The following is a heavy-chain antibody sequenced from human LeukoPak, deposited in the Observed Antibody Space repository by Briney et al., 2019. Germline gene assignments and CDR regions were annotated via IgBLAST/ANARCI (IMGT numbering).Heavy chain of an antibody. D-gene: IGHD3-22*01. V-gene: IGHV4-39*07. J-gene: IGHJ5*02. CDR2: IYYSGST. CDR1: GGSISSSSYY. CDR3: ARRLVMGSNWFDP. Sequence: PSETLSLTCTVSGGSISSSSYYWGWIRQPPGKGLEWIGTIYYSGSTNYNPSVKSRVAISVDTSKNQFSLKLSSVTAADTAVYYCARRLVMGSNWFDPWGQGTLVTVSS.